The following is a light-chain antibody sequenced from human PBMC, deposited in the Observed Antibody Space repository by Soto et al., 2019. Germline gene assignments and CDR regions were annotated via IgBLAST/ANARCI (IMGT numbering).Light chain of an antibody. J-gene: IGKJ1*01. Sequence: EILMTQSPATLSVSPGDRATLSCRASRSVDTDLAWYQQKPGQAPRLLIYGASNRATGIPDRFSGSGSGTDFTLTISRLEPEDFAVYYCQQFRTFGQGTKVDI. V-gene: IGKV3D-15*01. CDR1: RSVDTD. CDR2: GAS. CDR3: QQFRT.